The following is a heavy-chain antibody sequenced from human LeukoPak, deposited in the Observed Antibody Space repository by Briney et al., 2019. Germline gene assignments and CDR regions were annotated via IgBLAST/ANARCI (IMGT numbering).Heavy chain of an antibody. CDR1: GFTFSSYE. D-gene: IGHD2-15*01. CDR3: VKDNGSLEY. J-gene: IGHJ4*02. Sequence: GGSLRLSCAASGFTFSSYEMNWVRQAPGKGLEWVSYISSSGSTIYYADSVKGRFTISRDNSKNTLYLQMNSLRAEDTAVYYCVKDNGSLEYWGQGTLVTVSS. CDR2: ISSSGSTI. V-gene: IGHV3-48*03.